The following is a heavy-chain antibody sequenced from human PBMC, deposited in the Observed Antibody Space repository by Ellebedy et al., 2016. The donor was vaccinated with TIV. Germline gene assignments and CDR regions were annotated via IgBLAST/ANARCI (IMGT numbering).Heavy chain of an antibody. CDR2: IKQDGSVK. Sequence: GESLKISCVASGFTFSSYWMSWVRQAPGKGLEWVAGIKQDGSVKDYLDSVKGRFTISRDNAKNSLYRQMDSLRVEDTGVYYCATQWELYDWGQGTPVTVSS. CDR3: ATQWELYD. V-gene: IGHV3-7*01. CDR1: GFTFSSYW. D-gene: IGHD1-26*01. J-gene: IGHJ4*02.